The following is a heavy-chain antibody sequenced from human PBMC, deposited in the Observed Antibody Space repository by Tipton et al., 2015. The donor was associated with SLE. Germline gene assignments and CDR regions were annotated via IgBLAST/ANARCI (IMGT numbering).Heavy chain of an antibody. V-gene: IGHV4-39*07. Sequence: TLSLTCSVSGGSISSSPYYWGWIRQPPGKGLEWIASIYYSGSTYYNPSLKSRVTISVDTSKNQFSLELSSVTAADTAVYYCARETEDTGWIHSRDYIYYYYYVDVWGQGTTVTVSS. D-gene: IGHD6-19*01. CDR3: ARETEDTGWIHSRDYIYYYYYVDV. J-gene: IGHJ6*03. CDR2: IYYSGST. CDR1: GGSISSSPYY.